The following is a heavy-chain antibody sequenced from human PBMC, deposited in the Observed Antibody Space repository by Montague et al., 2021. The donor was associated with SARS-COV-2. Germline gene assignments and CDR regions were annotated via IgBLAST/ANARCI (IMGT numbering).Heavy chain of an antibody. V-gene: IGHV4-4*02. CDR1: GGSISSINW. J-gene: IGHJ4*02. CDR2: IYHSGST. CDR3: ARTGYSGGWHSFDY. D-gene: IGHD6-19*01. Sequence: SETLSLNCVVSGGSISSINWWSWVRQPPGKGLEWIGEIYHSGSTNYNPSLKSRVIISVDKSKNQFSLKLSSVTAADTAVYYCARTGYSGGWHSFDYWGQGTLATVSS.